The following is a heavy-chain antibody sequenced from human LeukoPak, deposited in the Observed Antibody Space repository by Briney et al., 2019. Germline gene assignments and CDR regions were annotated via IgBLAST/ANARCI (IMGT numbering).Heavy chain of an antibody. J-gene: IGHJ4*02. CDR3: ARAPRPRYYYDSSGYYYFDY. V-gene: IGHV4-59*01. Sequence: SETLSLTCTVSGVSISSCYWSWIRQPPGKGLEWIGYIYYSGSTNYNPSLKSRVTISVDTSKNQFSLKLSSVTAADTAVYYCARAPRPRYYYDSSGYYYFDYWGQGTLVTVSS. CDR1: GVSISSCY. D-gene: IGHD3-22*01. CDR2: IYYSGST.